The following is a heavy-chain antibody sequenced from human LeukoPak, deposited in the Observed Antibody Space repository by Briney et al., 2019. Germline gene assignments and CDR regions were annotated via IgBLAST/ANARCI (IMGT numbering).Heavy chain of an antibody. Sequence: GESLKISCKGSGYSFTNSWIGWVRLMPGKGLEWMGIIYPADSDIRYSPSFQGQVTISADKSINTAYLQWSSLKASDTAMYYCARQEYCSGSSCYTWFDSWGQGTLVTVSS. CDR2: IYPADSDI. J-gene: IGHJ5*01. CDR1: GYSFTNSW. CDR3: ARQEYCSGSSCYTWFDS. V-gene: IGHV5-51*01. D-gene: IGHD2-15*01.